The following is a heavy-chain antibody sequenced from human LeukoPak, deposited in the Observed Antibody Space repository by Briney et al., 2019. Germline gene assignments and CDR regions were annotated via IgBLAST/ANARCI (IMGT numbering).Heavy chain of an antibody. CDR1: GFTFSSYG. CDR3: ARDRAAADLDY. CDR2: IWYDGSNK. J-gene: IGHJ4*02. V-gene: IGHV3-33*01. D-gene: IGHD6-13*01. Sequence: AGGSLRLSCAASGFTFSSYGMHWVRQAPGKGLEWVAVIWYDGSNKFYADSVMGRFTISRDNSKNTLYLQMNSLRAEDTAVYYCARDRAAADLDYWGQGTLVTVSS.